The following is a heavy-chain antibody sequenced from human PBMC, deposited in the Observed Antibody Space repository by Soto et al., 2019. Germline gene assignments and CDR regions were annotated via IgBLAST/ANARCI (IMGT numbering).Heavy chain of an antibody. D-gene: IGHD2-15*01. CDR2: IYYSGST. V-gene: IGHV4-30-4*01. Sequence: PSETLSLTCTVSGGSISSGDYYWSWIRQPPGKGLEWIGYIYYSGSTYYNPSLKSRVTISVDTSKNQFSLKLSSVTAADTAVYYCARERRRVVAAKGPYDYYYGMDVWGQGTTVTVSS. J-gene: IGHJ6*02. CDR3: ARERRRVVAAKGPYDYYYGMDV. CDR1: GGSISSGDYY.